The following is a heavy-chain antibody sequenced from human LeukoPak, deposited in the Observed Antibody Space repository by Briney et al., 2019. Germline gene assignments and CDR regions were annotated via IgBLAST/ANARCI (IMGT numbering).Heavy chain of an antibody. CDR1: GYTFTGYY. V-gene: IGHV1-2*02. D-gene: IGHD6-19*01. CDR3: ARERIAVAGPGAFDI. Sequence: ASVKVSCKASGYTFTGYYMHWVRQAPGQGLEWMGCINPNSGGTKYAQKFQGGVTLTRDTSISTAYMELSRLRSDDTAVYYCARERIAVAGPGAFDIWGQGTMVTVSS. J-gene: IGHJ3*02. CDR2: INPNSGGT.